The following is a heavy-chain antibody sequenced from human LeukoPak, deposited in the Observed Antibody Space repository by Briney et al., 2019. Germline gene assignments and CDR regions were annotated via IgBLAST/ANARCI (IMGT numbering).Heavy chain of an antibody. Sequence: ASVKVSCKASGYTFSKYGMNWVRQAPGQGLEWMGWINTNTGNPTYAQGFTGRFVFSLDTSVTTAYLQISSLKDDDTAVYYCARVYGNLGYCSGGSCPWAYWGQGALVTVSS. D-gene: IGHD2-15*01. CDR1: GYTFSKYG. J-gene: IGHJ4*02. CDR3: ARVYGNLGYCSGGSCPWAY. V-gene: IGHV7-4-1*02. CDR2: INTNTGNP.